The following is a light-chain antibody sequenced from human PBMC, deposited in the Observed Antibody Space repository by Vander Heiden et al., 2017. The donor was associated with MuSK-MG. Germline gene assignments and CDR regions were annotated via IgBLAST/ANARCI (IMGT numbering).Light chain of an antibody. J-gene: IGKJ5*01. CDR1: QDISNY. CDR2: DAS. Sequence: DIKMTQSPSSLSASVGDRVTITCQASQDISNYLNWYQQKPRKAPKLLIYDASNLETGVPSRFSGSGSGTDFTFTISSLQPEDIATYYCQQYDNLPITFGQGTRLEIK. V-gene: IGKV1-33*01. CDR3: QQYDNLPIT.